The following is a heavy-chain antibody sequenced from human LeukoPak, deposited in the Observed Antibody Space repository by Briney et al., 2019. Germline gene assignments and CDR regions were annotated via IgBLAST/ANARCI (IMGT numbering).Heavy chain of an antibody. CDR3: ARDHYGSGSYKAYFDY. Sequence: PSETLSLTCAVYGGSFSGYYWSWIRQPPGKGLEWIGEINHSGSTNYNPSLKSRVTISADTSKNQFSLKLPSVTAADTAVYYCARDHYGSGSYKAYFDYWGHGIQVTVSS. CDR2: INHSGST. D-gene: IGHD3-10*01. CDR1: GGSFSGYY. J-gene: IGHJ4*01. V-gene: IGHV4-34*01.